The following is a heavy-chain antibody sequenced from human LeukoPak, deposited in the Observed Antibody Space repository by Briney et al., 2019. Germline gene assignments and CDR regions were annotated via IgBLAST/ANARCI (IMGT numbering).Heavy chain of an antibody. Sequence: ASVKVSCKASGYTFTGYYMHWVRQAPGQGLEWMGIINPSGGSTSYAQKFQGRVTMTRDTSTSTVFMELSSLRSEDTAVYYCAREADESYYDFWSGYYGYWGQGTLVTVSS. CDR3: AREADESYYDFWSGYYGY. CDR1: GYTFTGYY. J-gene: IGHJ4*02. CDR2: INPSGGST. D-gene: IGHD3-3*01. V-gene: IGHV1-46*01.